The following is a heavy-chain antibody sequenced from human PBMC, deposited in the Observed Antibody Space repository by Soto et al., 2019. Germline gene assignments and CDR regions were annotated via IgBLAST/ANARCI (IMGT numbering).Heavy chain of an antibody. D-gene: IGHD3-10*01. J-gene: IGHJ4*02. CDR3: GRDFGGDEAFDY. CDR2: ISAYNGNT. CDR1: GYTFTSYG. Sequence: QVQLVQSGAEVKKPGASVKVSCKASGYTFTSYGISWVRQAPGQGLEWMGWISAYNGNTNYAQKLQGRVTMTTDTSSSTDYMELRSLRSDETAVYYGGRDFGGDEAFDYWGQGTLVTVSS. V-gene: IGHV1-18*01.